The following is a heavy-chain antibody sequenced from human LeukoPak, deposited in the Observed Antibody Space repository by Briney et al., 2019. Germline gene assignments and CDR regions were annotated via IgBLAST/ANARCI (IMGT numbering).Heavy chain of an antibody. CDR3: ARGGGSGWYYFDY. V-gene: IGHV4-34*01. J-gene: IGHJ4*02. D-gene: IGHD6-19*01. CDR2: INHSGST. Sequence: SGTLSLTCAVYGGSFSGYYWSWIRQPPGKGLEWIGEINHSGSTNYNPSLKSRVTISVDTSKNQFSLKLSSVTAADTAVYYCARGGGSGWYYFDYWGQGTLVTVSS. CDR1: GGSFSGYY.